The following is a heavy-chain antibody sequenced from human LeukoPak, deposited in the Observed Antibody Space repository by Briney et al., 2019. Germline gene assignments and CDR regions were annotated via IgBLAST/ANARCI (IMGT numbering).Heavy chain of an antibody. Sequence: GASVKVFRRASGYTFTSHGISWVRQAPGEGPEWIGWISAYNGNTNYAQKLQGRVTMTTDTSTSTAYMKLRSLRSDDTAVYYCARDYPFLTYHFDYWGQGTLVTVSS. J-gene: IGHJ4*02. D-gene: IGHD2/OR15-2a*01. CDR2: ISAYNGNT. V-gene: IGHV1-18*01. CDR3: ARDYPFLTYHFDY. CDR1: GYTFTSHG.